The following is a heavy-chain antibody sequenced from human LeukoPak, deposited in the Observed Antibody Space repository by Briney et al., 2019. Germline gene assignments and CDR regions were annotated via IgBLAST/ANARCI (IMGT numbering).Heavy chain of an antibody. CDR3: ASLLIPNYYYYYMDV. CDR2: IYYSGST. D-gene: IGHD2-21*01. V-gene: IGHV4-39*01. Sequence: SETLSLTCTVSGGSISSSGYYWGWIRQPPGKGLEWIASIYYSGSTYYNPSLKSRVTISVDTSKNQLSLKLSSVTAADTAVYYCASLLIPNYYYYYMDVWGKGTTVTVSS. CDR1: GGSISSSGYY. J-gene: IGHJ6*03.